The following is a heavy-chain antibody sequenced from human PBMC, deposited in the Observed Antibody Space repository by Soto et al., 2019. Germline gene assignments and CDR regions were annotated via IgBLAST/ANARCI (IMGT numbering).Heavy chain of an antibody. CDR3: ARSYIVATILADREFDY. V-gene: IGHV1-3*01. CDR1: GYTFTSYA. D-gene: IGHD5-12*01. J-gene: IGHJ4*02. CDR2: INAGNGNT. Sequence: GASVKVSCKASGYTFTSYAMHWVRQAPGQRLEWMGWINAGNGNTKYSQKFQGRVTITRDTSASTAYMELSSLRSEDTAVYYCARSYIVATILADREFDYWGQGTLVTVSS.